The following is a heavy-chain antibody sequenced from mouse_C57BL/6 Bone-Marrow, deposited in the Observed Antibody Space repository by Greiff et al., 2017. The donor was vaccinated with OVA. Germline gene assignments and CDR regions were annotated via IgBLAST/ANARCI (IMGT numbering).Heavy chain of an antibody. D-gene: IGHD1-1*01. J-gene: IGHJ3*01. V-gene: IGHV1-69*01. CDR1: GYTFTSYW. CDR3: ARGTYGRFAY. CDR2: IDPSDSYT. Sequence: KESCKASGYTFTSYWMHWVKQRPGQGLEWIGEIDPSDSYTNYNQKFKGKSTLTVDKSSSTAYMQLSSLTSEDSAVYYCARGTYGRFAYWGQGTLVTVSA.